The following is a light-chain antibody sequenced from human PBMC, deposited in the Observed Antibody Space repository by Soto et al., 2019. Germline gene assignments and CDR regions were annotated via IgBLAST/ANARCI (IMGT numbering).Light chain of an antibody. J-gene: IGLJ1*01. CDR2: GNS. V-gene: IGLV1-40*01. Sequence: SVLTQPPSVSGAPGQRVTISCTGSSSNIGAGYDVHWYQQLPGTAPKLLIYGNSNRPSGVPDRFSGSKSGTSASLAITGLQAEDEADYYCQSYDSSLGVFGTGTKLTVL. CDR1: SSNIGAGYD. CDR3: QSYDSSLGV.